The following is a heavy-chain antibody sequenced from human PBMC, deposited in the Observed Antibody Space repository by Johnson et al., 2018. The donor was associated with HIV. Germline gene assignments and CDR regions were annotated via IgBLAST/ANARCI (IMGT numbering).Heavy chain of an antibody. CDR1: GFSVSSNY. V-gene: IGHV3-53*01. CDR3: ARTSMTPVTSSPDAFDI. CDR2: IYSGGTT. Sequence: VQLVESGGGLIQPGGSPRLSCAASGFSVSSNYMSWVRQSPGKGLEWVSVIYSGGTTYYADSVTGRFTISRDTSNNTLDLQMNSLRAEDTAVYYCARTSMTPVTSSPDAFDIWGQGTMVTGSS. J-gene: IGHJ3*02. D-gene: IGHD4-17*01.